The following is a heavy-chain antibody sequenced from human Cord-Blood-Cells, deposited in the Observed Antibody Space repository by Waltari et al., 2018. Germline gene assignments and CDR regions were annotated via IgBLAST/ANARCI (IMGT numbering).Heavy chain of an antibody. CDR2: ISWNSGSI. CDR1: GFTFDDYA. CDR3: AKESSGSYFDY. J-gene: IGHJ4*02. D-gene: IGHD1-26*01. Sequence: RSLRLSCAASGFTFDDYAMHWVRQAPGKGLEWVSGISWNSGSIGYADSVKGRFTISRDNAKNSLYLQMNSLRAEDTALYYCAKESSGSYFDYWGQGTLVIVSS. V-gene: IGHV3-9*01.